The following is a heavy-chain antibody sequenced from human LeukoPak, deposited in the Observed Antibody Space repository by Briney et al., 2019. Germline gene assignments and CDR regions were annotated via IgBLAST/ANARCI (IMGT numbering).Heavy chain of an antibody. CDR1: GYTFTSYY. CDR3: ARDWGFYTNDVYWFDP. CDR2: IKPNDGST. V-gene: IGHV1-46*01. Sequence: ASVKVSCKASGYTFTSYYMHWLRQAPGQRLEWMGIIKPNDGSTTYAQKFQGRVTMTRDMSSSTVYMEVSSLRYEDTAVYYCARDWGFYTNDVYWFDPWGQGTLVTVSS. J-gene: IGHJ5*02. D-gene: IGHD3-16*01.